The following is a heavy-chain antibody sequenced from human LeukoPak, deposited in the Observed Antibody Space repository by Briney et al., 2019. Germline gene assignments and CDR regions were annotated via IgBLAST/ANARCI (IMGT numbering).Heavy chain of an antibody. J-gene: IGHJ4*02. Sequence: SETLSLTCTVSGGSISSSSYYWDWIRQPPGKGLEWIGSIYYSGSTYYKPSLKSRVTISVDTSKNQFSLKLSSVTAADTAVYYCARPPGFSTSFWDWGQGTLVTVSS. CDR2: IYYSGST. CDR3: ARPPGFSTSFWD. V-gene: IGHV4-39*01. D-gene: IGHD2-2*01. CDR1: GGSISSSSYY.